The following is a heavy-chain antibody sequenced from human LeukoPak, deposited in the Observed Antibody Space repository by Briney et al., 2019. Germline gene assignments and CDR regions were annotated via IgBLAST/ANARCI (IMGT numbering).Heavy chain of an antibody. Sequence: SETLSLTCTVSGGSISSYYWSWIRQPPGKGLEWIGYIYYSGSTNYNPSLKSRVTTSIGTSKNQFSLKLSSVTAADTAVYYCARDPKDFYDTSNYLYFDYWGRGTLVTVSS. CDR3: ARDPKDFYDTSNYLYFDY. CDR1: GGSISSYY. CDR2: IYYSGST. V-gene: IGHV4-59*01. J-gene: IGHJ4*02. D-gene: IGHD3-22*01.